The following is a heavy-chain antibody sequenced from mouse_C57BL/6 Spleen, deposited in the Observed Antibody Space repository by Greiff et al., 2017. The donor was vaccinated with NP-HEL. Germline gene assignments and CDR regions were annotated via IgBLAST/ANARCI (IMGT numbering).Heavy chain of an antibody. CDR2: ISSGSSTI. CDR1: GFTFSDYG. D-gene: IGHD2-1*01. V-gene: IGHV5-17*01. J-gene: IGHJ4*01. CDR3: ARVRNVYAMDY. Sequence: EVKLVESGGGLVKPGGSLKLSCAASGFTFSDYGMHWVRQAPEKGLEWVAYISSGSSTIYYADTVKGRFTISRDNAKNTLFLQMTSLRSEDTAMYYCARVRNVYAMDYWGQGTSVTVSS.